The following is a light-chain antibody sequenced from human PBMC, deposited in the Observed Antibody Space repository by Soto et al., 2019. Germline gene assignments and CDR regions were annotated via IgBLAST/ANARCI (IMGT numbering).Light chain of an antibody. CDR3: AAWDDSLNGL. CDR1: SSNIGSNT. CDR2: SNN. Sequence: QSVLTQPPSASGTPGQRVTISCSGSSSNIGSNTVNWYQQLPGTAPKLLIYSNNQRPSGVPDRFSGPKSGTSASLAISGLQSEDEADYYCAAWDDSLNGLFGGGTKVTVL. J-gene: IGLJ2*01. V-gene: IGLV1-44*01.